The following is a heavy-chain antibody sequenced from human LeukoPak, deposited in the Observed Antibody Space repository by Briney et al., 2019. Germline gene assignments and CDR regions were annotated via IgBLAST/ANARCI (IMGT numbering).Heavy chain of an antibody. D-gene: IGHD3-16*01. CDR1: GFVFSIYT. V-gene: IGHV3-64D*06. J-gene: IGHJ4*02. CDR3: VKDFGRVRGTPDS. Sequence: QAGGSLRLSCSASGFVFSIYTMYWVRQTPGKGPEYVSTISGSGNGFSIYYADSVKGRFTISRDDSKSILYLQMNGLRSEDTAVYYCVKDFGRVRGTPDSWGQGTLVIVSS. CDR2: ISGSGNGFSI.